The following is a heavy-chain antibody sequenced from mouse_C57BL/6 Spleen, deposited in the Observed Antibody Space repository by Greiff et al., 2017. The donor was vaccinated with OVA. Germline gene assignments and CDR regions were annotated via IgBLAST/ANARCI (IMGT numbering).Heavy chain of an antibody. CDR2: IDPETGGT. D-gene: IGHD1-2*01. CDR3: TRKSFPYYDY. CDR1: GYTFTDYE. V-gene: IGHV1-15*01. Sequence: VQLQQSGAELVRPGASVTLSCKASGYTFTDYEMHWVKQTPVHGLEWIGAIDPETGGTAYNQKFKGKAILTADKSSSTAYMELRSLTSEDSAVYYCTRKSFPYYDYWGQGTTLTVSS. J-gene: IGHJ2*01.